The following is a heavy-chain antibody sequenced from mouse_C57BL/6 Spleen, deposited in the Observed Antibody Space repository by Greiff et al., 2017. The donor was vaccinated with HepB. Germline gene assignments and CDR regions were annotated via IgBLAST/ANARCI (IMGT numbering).Heavy chain of an antibody. D-gene: IGHD2-4*01. CDR2: IWSDGST. J-gene: IGHJ4*01. CDR1: GFSLTSYG. CDR3: ARHDDYDDYAMDY. Sequence: QVQLKESGPGLVAPSQSLSITCTVSGFSLTSYGVHWVRQPPGKGLEWLVVIWSDGSTTYNSALKSRLSISKDNSKSQVFLKMNSLQTDDTAMYYCARHDDYDDYAMDYWGQGTSVTVSS. V-gene: IGHV2-6-1*01.